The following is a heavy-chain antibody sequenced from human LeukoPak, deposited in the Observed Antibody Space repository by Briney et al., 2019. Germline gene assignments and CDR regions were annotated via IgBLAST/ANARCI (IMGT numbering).Heavy chain of an antibody. J-gene: IGHJ4*02. CDR3: AGGSGYYFLDN. CDR2: INPGSGGT. CDR1: RNTFNGNY. Sequence: ASVNVSCKSSRNTFNGNYMHWVRQTPGQGLEWMGWINPGSGGTNYAQKFQDRVTMTRDTSIGTIYMNLRKLSSDDTAVYYCAGGSGYYFLDNWGQGTLLTVSS. D-gene: IGHD6-25*01. V-gene: IGHV1-2*02.